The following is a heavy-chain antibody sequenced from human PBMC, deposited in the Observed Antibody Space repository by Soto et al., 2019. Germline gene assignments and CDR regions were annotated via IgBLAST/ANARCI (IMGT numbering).Heavy chain of an antibody. CDR2: IYYSGGT. CDR3: VRQHNAYRIYGPDY. D-gene: IGHD4-17*01. V-gene: IGHV4-30-4*01. J-gene: IGHJ4*02. CDR1: GGAIRRGGYY. Sequence: ASEPLALPGTLSGGAIRRGGYYGSGSRQPPGKGLEWIGYIYYSGGTDYNPARKVRVTISVDTSKNLFSLKLSSVTAADTAVYYCVRQHNAYRIYGPDYWGQGTPVHVSS.